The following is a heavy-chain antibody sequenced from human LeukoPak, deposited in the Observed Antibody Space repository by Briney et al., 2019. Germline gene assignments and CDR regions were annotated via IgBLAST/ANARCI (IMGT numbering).Heavy chain of an antibody. V-gene: IGHV1-8*02. Sequence: GASVKVSCKASGGTFSSYAISWVRQAPGQGLEWMGWMNPNSGNTGYAQKFQGRVTMTRNTSISTAYMELSSLRSEDTAVYYCARGVGSSWLYYFDYWGQGTLVTVSS. J-gene: IGHJ4*02. CDR3: ARGVGSSWLYYFDY. CDR1: GGTFSSYA. CDR2: MNPNSGNT. D-gene: IGHD6-13*01.